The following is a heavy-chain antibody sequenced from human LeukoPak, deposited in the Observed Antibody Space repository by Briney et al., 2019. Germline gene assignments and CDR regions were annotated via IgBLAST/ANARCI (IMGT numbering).Heavy chain of an antibody. D-gene: IGHD2-2*01. CDR1: GLTFRSSG. CDR2: ISYDGSIT. Sequence: GRSLRLSCAASGLTFRSSGMHWVRKAPGKARDWLAVISYDGSITYYADSVKGRFTISRDNSKNTLYLQMNSLRAEDTAVYYCAKGLKACYERSAFDIWGQGTMVTVSS. V-gene: IGHV3-30*18. CDR3: AKGLKACYERSAFDI. J-gene: IGHJ3*02.